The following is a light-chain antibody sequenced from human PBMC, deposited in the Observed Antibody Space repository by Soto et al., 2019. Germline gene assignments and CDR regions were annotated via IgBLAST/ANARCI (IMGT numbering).Light chain of an antibody. CDR2: STN. J-gene: IGLJ3*02. CDR1: SASVSTGYY. CDR3: VLYMGGAVPGV. Sequence: QTVVTQEPSFSVSPGGTVTLTCGLSSASVSTGYYPGWYQQTPGQAPRTLIYSTNTRSSGVPDRFSGSILGNKAALTITGAQADDESDYYCVLYMGGAVPGVFGGGTQLTVL. V-gene: IGLV8-61*01.